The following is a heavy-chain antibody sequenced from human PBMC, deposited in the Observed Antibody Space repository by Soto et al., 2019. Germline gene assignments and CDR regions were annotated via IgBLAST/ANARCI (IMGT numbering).Heavy chain of an antibody. CDR1: GRSIGSGGYS. CDR2: IYHSGST. J-gene: IGHJ4*02. V-gene: IGHV4-30-2*01. Sequence: SATRSLTCAVSGRSIGSGGYSWSWIRQPPGKGLEWIGYIYHSGSTYYNPSLKSRVTISVDRSKNQFSLKLSSVTAADTAVYYCARAGGLGAVAADYWGQGTLVSVS. D-gene: IGHD6-19*01. CDR3: ARAGGLGAVAADY.